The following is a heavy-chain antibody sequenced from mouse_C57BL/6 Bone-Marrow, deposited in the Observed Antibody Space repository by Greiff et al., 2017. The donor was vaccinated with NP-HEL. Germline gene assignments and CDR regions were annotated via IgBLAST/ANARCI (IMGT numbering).Heavy chain of an antibody. CDR3: APHFDYGSSPFAY. D-gene: IGHD1-1*01. Sequence: DVQLVESGGGLVKPGGSLKLSCAASGFTFSSYAMSWVRQTPEKRLEWVATISDGGSYTYYPDNVKGRFTISRDNAKNNLYLQMSHLKSEDTAMYYCAPHFDYGSSPFAYWGQGTLVTVSA. CDR2: ISDGGSYT. V-gene: IGHV5-4*01. J-gene: IGHJ3*01. CDR1: GFTFSSYA.